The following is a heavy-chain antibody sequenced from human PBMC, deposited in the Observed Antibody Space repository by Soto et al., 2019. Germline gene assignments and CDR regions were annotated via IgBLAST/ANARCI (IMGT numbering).Heavy chain of an antibody. CDR2: ISAFYGDT. D-gene: IGHD1-26*01. Sequence: QVPLVQSGTEVKKSGASVNVSCKAFGYTFTSYGFSWVRQVPGQGLEWLGWISAFYGDTQYAQTMKGRLTVTTDTSTTTVHMELRSLTPADTAVYYCTREAGWERMVPYDWGQGTLVTVS. V-gene: IGHV1-18*04. J-gene: IGHJ4*02. CDR1: GYTFTSYG. CDR3: TREAGWERMVPYD.